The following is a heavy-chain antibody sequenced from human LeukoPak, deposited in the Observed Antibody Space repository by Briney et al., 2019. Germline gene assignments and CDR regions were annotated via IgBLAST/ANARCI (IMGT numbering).Heavy chain of an antibody. J-gene: IGHJ3*02. V-gene: IGHV3-73*01. CDR2: IRSKANSYAT. Sequence: GRSLRLSCAASGFTFSGSAMHWVRQASGKGLKWVGRIRSKANSYATAYAASVKGRFTISRDDSKNTAYLQMNSLKTEDTAVYYCTRHSGDAFDIWGQGTMVTVSS. D-gene: IGHD1-1*01. CDR1: GFTFSGSA. CDR3: TRHSGDAFDI.